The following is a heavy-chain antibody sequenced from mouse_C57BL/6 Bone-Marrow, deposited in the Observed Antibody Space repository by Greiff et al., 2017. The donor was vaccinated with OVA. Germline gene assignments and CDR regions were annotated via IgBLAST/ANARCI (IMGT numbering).Heavy chain of an antibody. Sequence: EVQVVESGGGLVQPGGSLSLSCAASGFTFTDYYMSWVRQPPGKALEWLGFIRNKANGYTTEYSASVKGRFTISRDNSQSILYLQMNALRAEDSATYYCARYYYGSSYHFDYWGQGTTLTVSS. V-gene: IGHV7-3*01. CDR1: GFTFTDYY. D-gene: IGHD1-1*01. CDR2: IRNKANGYTT. J-gene: IGHJ2*01. CDR3: ARYYYGSSYHFDY.